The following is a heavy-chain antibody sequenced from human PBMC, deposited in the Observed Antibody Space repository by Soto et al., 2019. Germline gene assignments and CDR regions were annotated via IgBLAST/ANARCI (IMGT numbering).Heavy chain of an antibody. Sequence: SSVNLSCKVAGYGFTIYVVHWVRQAPGQRLEWMGWINAGNGNTKYSQKFQGRVTITRDTSASTAYMELSSLRSEDTAVYYCARGMYTIDYWGQGTLVTVSS. V-gene: IGHV1-3*01. CDR3: ARGMYTIDY. CDR2: INAGNGNT. CDR1: GYGFTIYV. D-gene: IGHD1-1*01. J-gene: IGHJ4*02.